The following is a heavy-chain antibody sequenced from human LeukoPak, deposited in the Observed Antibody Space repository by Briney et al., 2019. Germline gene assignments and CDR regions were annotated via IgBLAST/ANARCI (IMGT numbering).Heavy chain of an antibody. J-gene: IGHJ3*02. D-gene: IGHD3-3*01. CDR2: IIPIFGTA. Sequence: GASVKVSCKASGGTFSSYAISWVRQAPGQGLEWMGGIIPIFGTANYAQKFQGRVTITADESTSTAYMELSSLRSEDTAVYYCARSPLRFLEWLPSDAFDIWGQGTMVTVSS. CDR1: GGTFSSYA. CDR3: ARSPLRFLEWLPSDAFDI. V-gene: IGHV1-69*13.